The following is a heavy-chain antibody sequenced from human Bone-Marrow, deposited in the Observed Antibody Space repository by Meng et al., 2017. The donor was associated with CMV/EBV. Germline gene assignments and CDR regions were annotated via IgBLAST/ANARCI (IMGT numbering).Heavy chain of an antibody. D-gene: IGHD3-3*01. CDR3: STSDRTLRATDYGMDV. V-gene: IGHV3-73*01. CDR2: IGRRAASYAT. CDR1: GLTFSDST. Sequence: GESLKISCAASGLTFSDSTIHWVRQASGKGLEWVGRIGRRAASYATGYAESVKGRFSISREDSENTAQLQMDSPKTEDTAVYYCSTSDRTLRATDYGMDVWGQGTTVTVSS. J-gene: IGHJ6*02.